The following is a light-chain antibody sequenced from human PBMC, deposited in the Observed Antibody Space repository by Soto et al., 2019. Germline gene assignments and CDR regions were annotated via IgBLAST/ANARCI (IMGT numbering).Light chain of an antibody. CDR3: QRSYGSPPWT. V-gene: IGKV1-39*01. CDR2: GAS. J-gene: IGKJ1*01. Sequence: DIQMTQSPSSLSASVGDRVTITCRASQTISIFLNWYQQKPGKATKLLIYGASTLQGGVPSWFSGSGSGTDFTLTISRLQPEDFATYYCQRSYGSPPWTFGQGTKVEIK. CDR1: QTISIF.